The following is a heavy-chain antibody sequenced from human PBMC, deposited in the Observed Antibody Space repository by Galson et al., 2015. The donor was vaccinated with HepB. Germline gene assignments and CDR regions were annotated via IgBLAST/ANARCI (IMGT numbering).Heavy chain of an antibody. CDR1: GFTFDDYG. Sequence: SLRLSCAASGFTFDDYGMSWVRQAPGKGLEWVSGINWNGGSTGYADSVKGRFTISRDNAKNSLYLQMNSLRAEDTALYHCARDVGATPNWYFDLWGRGTLVTVSS. D-gene: IGHD1-26*01. CDR3: ARDVGATPNWYFDL. J-gene: IGHJ2*01. CDR2: INWNGGST. V-gene: IGHV3-20*01.